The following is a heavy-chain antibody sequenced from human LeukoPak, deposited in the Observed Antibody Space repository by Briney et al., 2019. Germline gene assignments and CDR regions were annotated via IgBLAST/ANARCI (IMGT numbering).Heavy chain of an antibody. Sequence: ASVKVSCKASGYTFTSYGISWVRQAPGQGLEWKGWISAYNGNTNYAQKLQGRVTMTTDTSTSTAYMELRSLRSDDTAVYYCARSRAPKPLRFRYEGAFDIWGQGTMVTVSS. J-gene: IGHJ3*02. CDR1: GYTFTSYG. D-gene: IGHD4-17*01. CDR2: ISAYNGNT. CDR3: ARSRAPKPLRFRYEGAFDI. V-gene: IGHV1-18*01.